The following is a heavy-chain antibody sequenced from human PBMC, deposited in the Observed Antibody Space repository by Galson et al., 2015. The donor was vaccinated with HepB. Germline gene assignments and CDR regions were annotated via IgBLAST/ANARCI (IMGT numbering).Heavy chain of an antibody. CDR3: ARVSPYLLSDHYDFWSGSYYYYGMDV. Sequence: SVKVSCKASGYTFTSYYMHWVRQAPGQGLEWMGIINPSGGSTSYAQKFQGRVTMTRDTSTSTVYMELSSLRSEDTAVYYCARVSPYLLSDHYDFWSGSYYYYGMDVWGQGTTVTVSS. V-gene: IGHV1-46*01. CDR2: INPSGGST. CDR1: GYTFTSYY. J-gene: IGHJ6*02. D-gene: IGHD3-3*01.